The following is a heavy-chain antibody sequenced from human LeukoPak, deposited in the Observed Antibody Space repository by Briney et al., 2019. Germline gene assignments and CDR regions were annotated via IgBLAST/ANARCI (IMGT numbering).Heavy chain of an antibody. CDR1: GFTFSSYA. J-gene: IGHJ4*02. Sequence: GGSLRLSCAASGFTFSSYAMNWVRQAPGKGLEWVSAISGSADRTYYADAVKGRYTISKDNSKNTLYLQMNRMRGEDTAVYYCAKDXSPGPXWGQGTLVTVX. CDR3: AKDXSPGPX. CDR2: ISGSADRT. V-gene: IGHV3-23*01.